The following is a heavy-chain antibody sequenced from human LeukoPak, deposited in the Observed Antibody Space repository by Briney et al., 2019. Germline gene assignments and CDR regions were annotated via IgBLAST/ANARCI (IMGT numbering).Heavy chain of an antibody. CDR3: AKGASGSFFDI. V-gene: IGHV3-23*01. Sequence: GGSLRLSCAASGFIFSDYWMNWVRQAPGRGLEWVSTIRSSGGDTYYADSVRGRFAISRDISRRTLYLQMDSLRAEDTAVYYCAKGASGSFFDIWGQGTMVTVSS. J-gene: IGHJ3*02. D-gene: IGHD3-10*01. CDR1: GFIFSDYW. CDR2: IRSSGGDT.